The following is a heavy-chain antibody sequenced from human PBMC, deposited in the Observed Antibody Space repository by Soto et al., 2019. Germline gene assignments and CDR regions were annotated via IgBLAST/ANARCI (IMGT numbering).Heavy chain of an antibody. V-gene: IGHV1-24*01. J-gene: IGHJ5*02. Sequence: ASVKVSCKVSGYTLTELSMHWVRQAPGKGLEWKGGFDPEDGETIYAQKFQGRVTMTEDTSTDTAYMELSSLRSEDTAVYYCATLSSSWYWFDPWGQGTLVTVSS. CDR2: FDPEDGET. CDR1: GYTLTELS. CDR3: ATLSSSWYWFDP. D-gene: IGHD6-13*01.